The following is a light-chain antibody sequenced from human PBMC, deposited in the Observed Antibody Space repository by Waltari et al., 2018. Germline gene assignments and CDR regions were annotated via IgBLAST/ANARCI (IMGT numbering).Light chain of an antibody. J-gene: IGLJ1*01. CDR2: SDT. CDR1: TIGTKT. Sequence: SYVLTQPPSLSVALAKTASIPCGGNTIGTKTVHWYQHKPGQAPVLLIYSDTDRPAGIPERFTGSKSGTTATLTISTVEAGDEADYYCQVWDGSTDHYVFGSGTKVTV. CDR3: QVWDGSTDHYV. V-gene: IGLV3-21*04.